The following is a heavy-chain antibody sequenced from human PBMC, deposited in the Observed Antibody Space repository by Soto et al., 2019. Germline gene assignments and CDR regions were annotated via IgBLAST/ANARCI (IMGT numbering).Heavy chain of an antibody. Sequence: PGGSLRLSCAASGFTFSSYGMHWVRQAPGKGLEWVAVISYDGSNKYYADSVKGRFTISRDNSKNTLYLQMNSLRAEDTAVYYCAKEAQEIVVVPAAIGSYFDYWGQGTLVTVSS. J-gene: IGHJ4*02. V-gene: IGHV3-30*18. CDR3: AKEAQEIVVVPAAIGSYFDY. D-gene: IGHD2-2*02. CDR2: ISYDGSNK. CDR1: GFTFSSYG.